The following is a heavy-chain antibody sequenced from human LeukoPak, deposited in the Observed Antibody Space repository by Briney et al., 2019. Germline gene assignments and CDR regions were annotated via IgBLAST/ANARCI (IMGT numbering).Heavy chain of an antibody. CDR2: IYFSGST. J-gene: IGHJ1*01. D-gene: IGHD2-15*01. CDR1: GDSISSYY. CDR3: TRLGRSGSCKSGFCYGLYFQH. V-gene: IGHV4-59*08. Sequence: PSETLSLTCTVSGDSISSYYWSWIRQPPRKGLELIGYIYFSGSTNYNPSLKSRVTISIDTSKNQFSLKLSSVTAADTAVYYCTRLGRSGSCKSGFCYGLYFQHWGQGTPVTVSS.